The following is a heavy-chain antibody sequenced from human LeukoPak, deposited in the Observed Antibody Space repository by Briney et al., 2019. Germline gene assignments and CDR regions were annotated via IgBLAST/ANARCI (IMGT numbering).Heavy chain of an antibody. Sequence: VASVKVSCKASGGTFSSYAISWVRQAPGQGLEWMGRIIPILGIANYAQKFQGRVTITADKSTSTAYMELSSLRSEDTAVYYCARDPYYYDSSGYTDYWGQGTLVTVSS. V-gene: IGHV1-69*04. CDR2: IIPILGIA. J-gene: IGHJ4*02. CDR3: ARDPYYYDSSGYTDY. CDR1: GGTFSSYA. D-gene: IGHD3-22*01.